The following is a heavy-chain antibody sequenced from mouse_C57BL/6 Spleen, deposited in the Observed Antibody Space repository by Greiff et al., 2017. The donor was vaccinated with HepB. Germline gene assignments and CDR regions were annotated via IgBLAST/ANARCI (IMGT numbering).Heavy chain of an antibody. CDR3: ATQTGRNMAWFAY. CDR2: IYPGDGDT. CDR1: GYAFSSYW. J-gene: IGHJ3*01. V-gene: IGHV1-80*01. Sequence: VQLVESGAELVKPGASVKISCKASGYAFSSYWMNWVKQRPGKGLEWIGQIYPGDGDTNYNGKFKGKATLTADKSSSTAYMQLSSLTSEDSAVYFCATQTGRNMAWFAYWGQGTLVTVSA. D-gene: IGHD4-1*01.